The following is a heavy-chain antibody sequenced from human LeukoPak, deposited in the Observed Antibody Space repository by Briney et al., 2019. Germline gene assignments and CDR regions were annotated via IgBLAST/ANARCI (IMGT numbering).Heavy chain of an antibody. CDR2: INPNSGGT. CDR1: GYTFIGYY. CDR3: ARGGNIVVVPATFTHDY. Sequence: EASVKVSCKASGYTFIGYYMHWVRQAPGQGLEWMGRINPNSGGTNYAQKFQGRVTMTRDTSISTAYMELSRLKSDDTAVYYCARGGNIVVVPATFTHDYWGQGTLVTVSS. V-gene: IGHV1-2*06. J-gene: IGHJ4*02. D-gene: IGHD2-2*01.